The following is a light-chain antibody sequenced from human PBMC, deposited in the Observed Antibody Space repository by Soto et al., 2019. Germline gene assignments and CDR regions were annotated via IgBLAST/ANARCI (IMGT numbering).Light chain of an antibody. CDR1: QSVSSSY. CDR3: QQYGSSPLT. J-gene: IGKJ4*01. CDR2: GAS. V-gene: IGKV3-20*01. Sequence: EIVLTQSPGTLSLSPGERATLSCRASQSVSSSYLAWYQQKPGQAPRLLIYGASTRATGIPDRFSGSGSGTDFTFTSSRLESEDFAVYFCQQYGSSPLTFGGGTKVEIK.